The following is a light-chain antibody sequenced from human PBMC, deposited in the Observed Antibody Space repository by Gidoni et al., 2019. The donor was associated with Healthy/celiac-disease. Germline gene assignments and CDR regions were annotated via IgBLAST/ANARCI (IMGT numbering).Light chain of an antibody. V-gene: IGKV3-11*01. CDR2: DAS. Sequence: EIVLTQSPATLSLSPGERATLSCRASQSVRNYLAWYQQKRGQSPRLLIHDASSRATGIPARFSGSVSGTDFTLTISSLEPEDFATYYCQQRSDWPLTFGGGTKVEIK. CDR1: QSVRNY. J-gene: IGKJ4*01. CDR3: QQRSDWPLT.